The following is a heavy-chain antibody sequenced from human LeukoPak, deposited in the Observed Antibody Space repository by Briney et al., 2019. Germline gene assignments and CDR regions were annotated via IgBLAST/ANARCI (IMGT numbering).Heavy chain of an antibody. CDR2: INPNSGGT. CDR3: ARDNSGYDYTFDY. V-gene: IGHV1-2*02. Sequence: ASVKVSCKASGYTFTGHYMHWVRQAPGQGLEWMGWINPNSGGTNYAQKFQGRVTMTRDTSISTAYMELSRLRSDDTAVYYCARDNSGYDYTFDYWGQGTLVTVSS. D-gene: IGHD5-12*01. J-gene: IGHJ4*02. CDR1: GYTFTGHY.